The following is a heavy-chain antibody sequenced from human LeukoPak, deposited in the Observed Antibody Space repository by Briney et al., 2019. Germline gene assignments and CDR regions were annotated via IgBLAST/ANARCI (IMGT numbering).Heavy chain of an antibody. J-gene: IGHJ3*02. CDR3: ARGPYGDYGHDAFDI. D-gene: IGHD4-17*01. Sequence: SETLSLTCTVSGGSISSYYWSWIRQPPGKGLEWIGSIYYGGSTYYNPSLKSRVTISVDTSKNQFSLKLSSVTAADTAVYYCARGPYGDYGHDAFDIWGQGTMVTVSS. CDR2: IYYGGST. CDR1: GGSISSYY. V-gene: IGHV4-39*07.